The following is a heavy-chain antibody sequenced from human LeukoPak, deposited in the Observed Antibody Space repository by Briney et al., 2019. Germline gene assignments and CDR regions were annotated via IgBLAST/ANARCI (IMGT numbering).Heavy chain of an antibody. J-gene: IGHJ6*02. CDR2: ISSNGGST. CDR3: ARDRDSSGWGLGGMDV. CDR1: GFTFSSYA. D-gene: IGHD6-19*01. Sequence: PGGSLRLSCAASGFTFSSYAMHWVRQAPGKGLEYVSAISSNGGSTYYANSVKGRFTISRDNSKNTLYLQMGSLRAEDMAVYYCARDRDSSGWGLGGMDVWGQGTTVTVSS. V-gene: IGHV3-64*01.